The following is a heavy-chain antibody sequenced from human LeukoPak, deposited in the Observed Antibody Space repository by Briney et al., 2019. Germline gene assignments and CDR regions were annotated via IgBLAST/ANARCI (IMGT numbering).Heavy chain of an antibody. D-gene: IGHD3-22*01. CDR2: INHSGST. V-gene: IGHV4-34*01. Sequence: SETLSLTCAVYGGSFSGYYWSWIRQPPGKGLEWIGEINHSGSTNYNPSLKSRVTISVDTSKNQFSLKLSSVTAADTAVYYCARGCYYDSSGYHIDYWGQGTLVTVSS. CDR3: ARGCYYDSSGYHIDY. J-gene: IGHJ4*02. CDR1: GGSFSGYY.